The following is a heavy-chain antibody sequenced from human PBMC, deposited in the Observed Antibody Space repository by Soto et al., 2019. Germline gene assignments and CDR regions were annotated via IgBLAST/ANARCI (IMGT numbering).Heavy chain of an antibody. CDR1: GGSISSSSYY. V-gene: IGHV4-39*01. CDR3: ARPSYYDILTGYDYYCDY. Sequence: PSETLSLTCTVSGGSISSSSYYWGWIRQPPGKGLEWIGSIYYSGSTYYNPSLKSRVTISVDTSKNQFSLKLSSVTAADTAVYYCARPSYYDILTGYDYYCDYWGYGSLVTV. J-gene: IGHJ4*01. CDR2: IYYSGST. D-gene: IGHD3-9*01.